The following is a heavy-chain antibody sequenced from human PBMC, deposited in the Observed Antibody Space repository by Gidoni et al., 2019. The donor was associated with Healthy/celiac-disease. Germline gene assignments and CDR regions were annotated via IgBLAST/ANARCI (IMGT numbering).Heavy chain of an antibody. CDR1: GGTFSSYA. CDR2: IIPILGIA. V-gene: IGHV1-69*04. CDR3: ARLLVDTASFDP. D-gene: IGHD5-18*01. Sequence: QVQLVQSGAEVKKPGSSVKVSCKASGGTFSSYAISWVRHAPGQGLEWMGRIIPILGIANYAQKFQGRVTITADKSTSTAYMELSSLRSEDTAVYYCARLLVDTASFDPWGQGTLVTVSS. J-gene: IGHJ5*02.